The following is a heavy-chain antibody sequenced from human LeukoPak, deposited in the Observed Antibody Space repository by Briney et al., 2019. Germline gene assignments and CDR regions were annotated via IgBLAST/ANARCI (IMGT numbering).Heavy chain of an antibody. Sequence: PGGSLRLSCAASGFTFSDYYMSWIRQAPGKGLEWVSSSSGSGTTIYYADSVKGRFTISRDNAKNSLYLQMNSLRAEDTAVYYCASDYSGYLGYYWGQGTLVTVSS. CDR2: SSGSGTTI. CDR3: ASDYSGYLGYY. J-gene: IGHJ4*02. CDR1: GFTFSDYY. V-gene: IGHV3-11*01. D-gene: IGHD3-22*01.